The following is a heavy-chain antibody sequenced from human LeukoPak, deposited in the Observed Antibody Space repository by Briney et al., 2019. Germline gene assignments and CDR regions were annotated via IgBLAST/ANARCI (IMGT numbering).Heavy chain of an antibody. Sequence: PSQTLSLTCTVSGGSISSGDYYWSWIRQPPGKGLEWIGEINHSGSTNYNPSLKSRVTISVDTSKNQFSLKLSSVTAADTAVYYCARFSDTAMVTEKTFDYWGQGTLVTVSS. CDR1: GGSISSGDYY. D-gene: IGHD5-18*01. V-gene: IGHV4-30-4*01. CDR2: INHSGST. CDR3: ARFSDTAMVTEKTFDY. J-gene: IGHJ4*02.